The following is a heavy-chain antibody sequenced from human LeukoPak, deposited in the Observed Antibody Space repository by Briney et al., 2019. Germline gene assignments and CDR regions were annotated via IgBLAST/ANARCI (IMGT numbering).Heavy chain of an antibody. D-gene: IGHD3-9*01. CDR2: INHGGST. J-gene: IGHJ4*02. Sequence: SETLSLTCAVYGGPFSGYFWSWIRRPPGKGMEWIGEINHGGSTNYNPSLKRRVTISVDASRNQFSLPVISVTAADTAVYYCARGDDILPPDYWGQGTLVTVSS. CDR1: GGPFSGYF. CDR3: ARGDDILPPDY. V-gene: IGHV4-34*01.